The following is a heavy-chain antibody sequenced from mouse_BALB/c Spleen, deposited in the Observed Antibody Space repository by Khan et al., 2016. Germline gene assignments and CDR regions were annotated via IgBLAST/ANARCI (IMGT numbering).Heavy chain of an antibody. D-gene: IGHD1-1*01. V-gene: IGHV4-1*02. CDR3: AGPFTTGFAK. CDR1: GFDFSRYW. CDR2: INPDSSTI. J-gene: IGHJ3*01. Sequence: EVKLLESGGGLVQPGGSLKLSCAASGFDFSRYWMSWVRQAPGKGLEWIGEINPDSSTINYMPSLKDKFILSRDNAKDTLYLQMSKVRSEDTALYFCAGPFTTGFAKWGQGTLVTVSA.